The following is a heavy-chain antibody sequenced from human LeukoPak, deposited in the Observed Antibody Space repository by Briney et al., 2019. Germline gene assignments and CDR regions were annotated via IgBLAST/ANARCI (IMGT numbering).Heavy chain of an antibody. CDR3: ARDDTQRGGNEYYDALNI. CDR1: GFIFSDYW. V-gene: IGHV3-7*01. J-gene: IGHJ3*02. Sequence: GGSLRLPCAASGFIFSDYWLTWVRQAPGKGLEWVANIKPDGGDRNYVDSVKGRFTISRDSAKKSVYLQMNSLRVEDTAVYYCARDDTQRGGNEYYDALNIWGQGTLVTVSS. CDR2: IKPDGGDR. D-gene: IGHD4-23*01.